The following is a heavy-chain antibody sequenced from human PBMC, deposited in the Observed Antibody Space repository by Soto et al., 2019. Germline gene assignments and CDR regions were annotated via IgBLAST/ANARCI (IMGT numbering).Heavy chain of an antibody. V-gene: IGHV4-59*01. J-gene: IGHJ4*02. D-gene: IGHD3-3*01. CDR1: GGSISSYY. CDR2: IYYSGST. CDR3: ARVDITIFGVVDY. Sequence: PSETLSLTCTVSGGSISSYYWSWIRQPPGKGLEWIGCIYYSGSTNYNPSLKSRVTISVDTSKNQFSLKLSSVTAADTAVYYCARVDITIFGVVDYWGQGTLVTVSS.